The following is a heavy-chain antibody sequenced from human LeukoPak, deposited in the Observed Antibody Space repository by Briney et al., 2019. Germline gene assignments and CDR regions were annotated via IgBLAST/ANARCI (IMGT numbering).Heavy chain of an antibody. J-gene: IGHJ4*02. CDR2: INHSGST. D-gene: IGHD3-3*01. V-gene: IGHV4-34*01. CDR3: ARQYYDFWSGYSALLDY. CDR1: GWSFSGYY. Sequence: SGTLSLTCAVYGWSFSGYYWSWIRQPPGKGLEWIGEINHSGSTNYNPSLKSRGTISVDTSKNQFSPKLSTVTADDEAVYYCARQYYDFWSGYSALLDYWGQGTLVTVSS.